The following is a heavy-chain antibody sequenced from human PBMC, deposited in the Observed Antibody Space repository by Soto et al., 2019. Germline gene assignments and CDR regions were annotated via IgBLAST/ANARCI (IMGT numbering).Heavy chain of an antibody. Sequence: ASVKVSCKASGYTFTSYVISWVRQATGQGLEWMGWISAYNGDTNYAQGFQGRVTLTTDTSTNTAYMELRNLRSDDTAVYYCARDIVVVPVSMPNNPFHIWGRGTMVTVSS. J-gene: IGHJ3*02. D-gene: IGHD2-2*01. V-gene: IGHV1-18*04. CDR2: ISAYNGDT. CDR1: GYTFTSYV. CDR3: ARDIVVVPVSMPNNPFHI.